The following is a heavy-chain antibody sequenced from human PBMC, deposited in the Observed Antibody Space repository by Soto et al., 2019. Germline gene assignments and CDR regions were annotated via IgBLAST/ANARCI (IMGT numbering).Heavy chain of an antibody. V-gene: IGHV5-10-1*01. D-gene: IGHD6-19*01. CDR2: IDPSDSYT. CDR3: ARHLTFIAVAGVTPLYYYGMDV. CDR1: GYSFTSYW. Sequence: GESLKISCKGSGYSFTSYWISWVRQMPGKGLEWMGRIDPSDSYTNYSPSFQGHVTISADKSISTAYLQWSSLKASDTAMYYCARHLTFIAVAGVTPLYYYGMDVWGQGTTVTVSS. J-gene: IGHJ6*02.